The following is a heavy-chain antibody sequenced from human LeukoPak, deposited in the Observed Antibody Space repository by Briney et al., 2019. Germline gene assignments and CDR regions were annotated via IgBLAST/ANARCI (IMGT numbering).Heavy chain of an antibody. J-gene: IGHJ3*02. D-gene: IGHD5-24*01. CDR1: GFTFSSYW. V-gene: IGHV3-7*01. CDR3: ARGRDGYNLVDAFDI. CDR2: IKQDGSEK. Sequence: GGSLRLSCVASGFTFSSYWMNWVRQAPGKGLEWVANIKQDGSEKYYVDSVKGRFTISRDNAKNSLYLQMNSLRAEDTAVYYCARGRDGYNLVDAFDIWGQGIMVIVSS.